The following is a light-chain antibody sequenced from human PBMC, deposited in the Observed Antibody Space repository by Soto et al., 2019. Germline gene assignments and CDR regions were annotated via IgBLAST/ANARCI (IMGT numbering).Light chain of an antibody. J-gene: IGKJ4*01. Sequence: EIVLTQSPATLSLSPGERATLSCRASQSVGSFLVWYQHKPGQAPRLLIYDASNRAPGIPAKFSGSGSGTDFTLTISSLEPEDFAVYYCQQRTKWPPVFCGGTKVEIK. CDR2: DAS. V-gene: IGKV3-11*01. CDR3: QQRTKWPPV. CDR1: QSVGSF.